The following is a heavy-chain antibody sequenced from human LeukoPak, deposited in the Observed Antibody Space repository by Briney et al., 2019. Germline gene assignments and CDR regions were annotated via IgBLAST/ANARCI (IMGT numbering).Heavy chain of an antibody. V-gene: IGHV3-9*01. D-gene: IGHD3-22*01. J-gene: IGHJ4*02. CDR3: AKVGYTYYYDSSSYFDY. CDR1: GFTLSSYA. CDR2: ISWNSGSI. Sequence: PGGSLRLSCAASGFTLSSYAMHWVRQAPGKGLEWVSGISWNSGSIGYADSVKGRFTISRDNAKNSLYLQMNSLRAEDTALYYCAKVGYTYYYDSSSYFDYWGQGTLVTVSS.